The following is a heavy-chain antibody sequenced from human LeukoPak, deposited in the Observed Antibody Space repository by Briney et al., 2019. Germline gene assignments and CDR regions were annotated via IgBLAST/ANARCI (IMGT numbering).Heavy chain of an antibody. CDR2: INPNSGAT. CDR3: AKFGRMGVMVISTTY. D-gene: IGHD3-16*01. Sequence: GASVKVSFKASGYTFTGYYIHWVRQAPGQGLEWMGWINPNSGATHFAQKFQGRETMTRDTSINTAYMELTSLTSDDTAVYYCAKFGRMGVMVISTTYWGQGTLVTVSS. J-gene: IGHJ4*02. CDR1: GYTFTGYY. V-gene: IGHV1-2*02.